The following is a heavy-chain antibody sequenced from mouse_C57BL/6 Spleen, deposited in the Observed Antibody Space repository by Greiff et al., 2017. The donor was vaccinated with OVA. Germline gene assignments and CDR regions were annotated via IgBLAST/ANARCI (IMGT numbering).Heavy chain of an antibody. CDR1: GYTFTSYW. D-gene: IGHD4-1*01. Sequence: QVQLQQPGAELVLPGASVKLSCKASGYTFTSYWMHWVKQRPGQGLEWIGEIDPSDSYTNYNQKFKGKSTLTVDKSSSTAYMQLSSLTSEDSAVYYCARRTGGAYWGQGTLVTVSA. CDR3: ARRTGGAY. V-gene: IGHV1-69*01. J-gene: IGHJ3*01. CDR2: IDPSDSYT.